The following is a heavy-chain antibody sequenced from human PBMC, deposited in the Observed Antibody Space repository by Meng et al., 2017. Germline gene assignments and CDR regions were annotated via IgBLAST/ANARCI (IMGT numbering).Heavy chain of an antibody. V-gene: IGHV1-2*06. J-gene: IGHJ4*02. Sequence: QGELVRFAVEVKKPGASGKVPCKPSGYNFPDYYIHWVRRAPGQGLEWMGRINPKSGDTHYAQKFQARVTMTGDTSISTAYMELSGLRSDDTAMYYCARDEDISAAGKLFGDYWGQGTLVTVSS. CDR3: ARDEDISAAGKLFGDY. CDR2: INPKSGDT. D-gene: IGHD6-25*01. CDR1: GYNFPDYY.